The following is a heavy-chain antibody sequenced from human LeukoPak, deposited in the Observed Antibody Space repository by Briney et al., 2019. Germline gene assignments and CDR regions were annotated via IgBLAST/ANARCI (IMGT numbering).Heavy chain of an antibody. CDR3: ARETDYYYGSGSYSTRDYGMDV. D-gene: IGHD3-10*01. CDR1: GFTFSSYS. CDR2: ISTSSSTI. J-gene: IGHJ6*02. V-gene: IGHV3-48*04. Sequence: GGSLRLSCAASGFTFSSYSMNWVRQAPGKGLEWVSYISTSSSTIYYADSVKGRFTISRDNAKNSLYLQMNSLRAEDTAVYYCARETDYYYGSGSYSTRDYGMDVWGQGTTVTVSS.